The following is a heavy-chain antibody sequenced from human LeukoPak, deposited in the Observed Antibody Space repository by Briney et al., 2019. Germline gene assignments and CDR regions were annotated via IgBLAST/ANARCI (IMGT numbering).Heavy chain of an antibody. CDR3: AKPYYDFWSGYPYYFDY. CDR1: EFTFSSYG. D-gene: IGHD3-3*01. CDR2: IRYDGSNK. Sequence: GGSLRLSCAASEFTFSSYGMHWVRQAPGKGLEWVASIRYDGSNKYYADSVKGRFTISRDNSKNTLYLQMNSLRAEDTAVYYCAKPYYDFWSGYPYYFDYWGQGTLVTVSS. V-gene: IGHV3-30*02. J-gene: IGHJ4*02.